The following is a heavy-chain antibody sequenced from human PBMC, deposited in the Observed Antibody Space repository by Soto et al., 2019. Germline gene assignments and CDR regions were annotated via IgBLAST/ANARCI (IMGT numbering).Heavy chain of an antibody. V-gene: IGHV1-18*01. CDR1: GYTFTSYG. J-gene: IGHJ3*02. D-gene: IGHD3-10*01. CDR2: ISAYNGKT. CDR3: ARLTMAQDAFDI. Sequence: QVQLEQSGAEVKKPGASVKVSCKASGYTFTSYGISWVRQAPGQGLEWTGWISAYNGKTNYAPKLQGRVTMTTDTSTSTAYMELRSLRSDDTAVYYCARLTMAQDAFDIWGQGTMVTVSS.